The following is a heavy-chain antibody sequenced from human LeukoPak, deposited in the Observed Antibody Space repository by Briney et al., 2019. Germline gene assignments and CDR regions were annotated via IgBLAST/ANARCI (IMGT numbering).Heavy chain of an antibody. J-gene: IGHJ5*02. CDR2: INHSGST. Sequence: SETLSLTCAVYGGSFSGYYWSWIRQPPGKGLEWIGEINHSGSTNYNPSLKSRVTISVDTSKNQFPLKLSSVTAADTAVYYCARDTVLRYFDWLGYGWFDPWGQGTLVTVSS. CDR1: GGSFSGYY. V-gene: IGHV4-34*01. CDR3: ARDTVLRYFDWLGYGWFDP. D-gene: IGHD3-9*01.